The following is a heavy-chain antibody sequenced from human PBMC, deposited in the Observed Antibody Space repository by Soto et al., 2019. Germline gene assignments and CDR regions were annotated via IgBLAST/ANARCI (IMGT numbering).Heavy chain of an antibody. CDR2: IIPIFGTA. V-gene: IGHV1-69*12. J-gene: IGHJ2*01. CDR1: GGTFSSYA. CDR3: TRGEGDYDYVWGSYRHYWYFDL. Sequence: QVQLVQSGAEVKKPGSSVKVSCKASGGTFSSYAISWVRQAPGQGLEWMGGIIPIFGTANYAQKFQGRVTMAAAESTSAAYMKLSSLGSEETAVYFCTRGEGDYDYVWGSYRHYWYFDLWCRGTLVTVSS. D-gene: IGHD3-16*02.